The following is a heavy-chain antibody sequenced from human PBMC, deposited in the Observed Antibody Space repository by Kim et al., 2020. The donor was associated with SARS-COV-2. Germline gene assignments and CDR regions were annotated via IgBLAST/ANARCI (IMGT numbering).Heavy chain of an antibody. CDR2: INTDGSSR. CDR1: GFTFSSYW. V-gene: IGHV3-74*01. CDR3: ASWYCSGGSCNSIGFDL. J-gene: IGHJ3*01. D-gene: IGHD2-15*01. Sequence: GGSLRLSCAASGFTFSSYWMHWVRQAPGKGLVWVSRINTDGSSRSYADSVKGRFTMSRDNAKNTLYLQMNSLRAEDTAVYYCASWYCSGGSCNSIGFDLWGQGTMVTVSS.